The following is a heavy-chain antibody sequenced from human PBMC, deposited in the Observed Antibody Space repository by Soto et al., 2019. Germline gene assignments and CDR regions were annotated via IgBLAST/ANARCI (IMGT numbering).Heavy chain of an antibody. CDR2: ISYDGSNK. Sequence: PGGSLRLSCAASGFTFSSYGMHWVRQAPGKGLEWVAVISYDGSNKYYADSVKGRFTISRDNSKNTLYLQMNSLRAEDTAVYYCAKDFSYGMDVRGQGTTVTVSS. CDR3: AKDFSYGMDV. CDR1: GFTFSSYG. V-gene: IGHV3-30*18. J-gene: IGHJ6*02. D-gene: IGHD3-3*01.